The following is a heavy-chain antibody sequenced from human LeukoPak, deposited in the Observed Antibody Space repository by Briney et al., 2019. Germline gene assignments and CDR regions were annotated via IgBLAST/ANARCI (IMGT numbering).Heavy chain of an antibody. J-gene: IGHJ4*02. V-gene: IGHV3-7*01. CDR1: GFTFSSYW. D-gene: IGHD3-16*01. Sequence: RGSLRLSCAASGFTFSSYWMSWVRQAPGKGLEWVANIKKDGSEKYYVDSVKGRFTISRDNAKKSLYLQMNSLRAEDTAVYYCARTALFGGRLTTPGLDYWGQGTLVTVSS. CDR3: ARTALFGGRLTTPGLDY. CDR2: IKKDGSEK.